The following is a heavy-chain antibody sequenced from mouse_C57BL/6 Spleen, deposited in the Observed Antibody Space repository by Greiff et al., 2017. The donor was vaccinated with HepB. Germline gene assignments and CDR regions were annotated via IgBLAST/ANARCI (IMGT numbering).Heavy chain of an antibody. D-gene: IGHD1-1*01. CDR3: ANYYGSSPSFAY. CDR1: GFTFSSYG. V-gene: IGHV5-6*01. CDR2: ISSGGSYT. Sequence: EVKLVESGGDLVKPGGSLKLSCAASGFTFSSYGMSWVSQTPDKRLEWVATISSGGSYTYYPDSVKGRFTISRDNAKNTLYLQLSSLKSEDTAMYYCANYYGSSPSFAYWGQGTLFTVSA. J-gene: IGHJ3*01.